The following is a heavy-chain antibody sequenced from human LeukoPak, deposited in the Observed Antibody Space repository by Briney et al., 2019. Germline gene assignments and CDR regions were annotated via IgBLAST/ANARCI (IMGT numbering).Heavy chain of an antibody. Sequence: GGSLRLSCAASGFNFSRHAMNWVRQAPGKGLEWVAVISYDGSNKDYADSVKGRLAISRDNSKNTLYLQMNSLRAEDTAVYYCAIVPSYDFWSGYWATNYYYYMDVWGKGTTVTVSS. D-gene: IGHD3-3*01. CDR3: AIVPSYDFWSGYWATNYYYYMDV. V-gene: IGHV3-30*09. CDR1: GFNFSRHA. J-gene: IGHJ6*03. CDR2: ISYDGSNK.